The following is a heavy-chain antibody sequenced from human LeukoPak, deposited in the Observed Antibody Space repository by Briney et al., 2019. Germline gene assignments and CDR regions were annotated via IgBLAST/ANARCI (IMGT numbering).Heavy chain of an antibody. CDR3: AKSLGGGSDDAFDI. J-gene: IGHJ3*02. V-gene: IGHV3-23*01. Sequence: GGSPRLSCAASGFTFSSYAMSWVRRAPGKGLEWVSAISGSGVSTYYADSVKGRFTISRDNSKNTLYLQMNSLRAEDTAVYYCAKSLGGGSDDAFDIWGQGTMVTVSS. CDR2: ISGSGVST. D-gene: IGHD2-15*01. CDR1: GFTFSSYA.